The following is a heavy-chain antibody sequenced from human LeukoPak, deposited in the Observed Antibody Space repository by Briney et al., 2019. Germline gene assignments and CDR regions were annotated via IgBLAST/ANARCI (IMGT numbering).Heavy chain of an antibody. J-gene: IGHJ6*03. D-gene: IGHD5-24*01. Sequence: PSETLSLTCTVSGGSISDASSSSYYWGWIRQPPGKGLEWIGGIYYGGSPYYNPSLKSRVTMSSDTSKNQFSLKLSSVTAADTAVYYCVRDSISYFYMDVSGNGTMVTVSS. CDR2: IYYGGSP. V-gene: IGHV4-39*07. CDR1: GGSISDASSSSYY. CDR3: VRDSISYFYMDV.